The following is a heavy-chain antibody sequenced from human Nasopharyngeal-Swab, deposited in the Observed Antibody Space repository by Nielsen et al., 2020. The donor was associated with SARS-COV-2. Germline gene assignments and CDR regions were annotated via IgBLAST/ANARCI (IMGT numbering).Heavy chain of an antibody. Sequence: GGSLRLSCAASGFTFSSYGMHWVRQAPGKGLEWVAVIWYDGSNKYYADSVKGRFTISRDNSKNTLYLQMNSLKTEDTAVYYCTTDYYGSYYFDYWGQGTLVTVSS. CDR2: IWYDGSNK. CDR3: TTDYYGSYYFDY. V-gene: IGHV3-33*01. J-gene: IGHJ4*02. D-gene: IGHD1-26*01. CDR1: GFTFSSYG.